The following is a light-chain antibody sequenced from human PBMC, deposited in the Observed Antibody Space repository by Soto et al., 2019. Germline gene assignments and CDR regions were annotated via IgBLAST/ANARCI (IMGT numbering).Light chain of an antibody. CDR3: QQYDNLQLT. Sequence: DIQMTQSPSSLSASVGDRVTITCQASQDIKNYLNWYQQKSGKAPKLLIYDASDLETGVPSRFSGSGSGTDFTFTINSLQPEDIATYYCQQYDNLQLTFGGGTKGEIK. V-gene: IGKV1-33*01. J-gene: IGKJ4*01. CDR1: QDIKNY. CDR2: DAS.